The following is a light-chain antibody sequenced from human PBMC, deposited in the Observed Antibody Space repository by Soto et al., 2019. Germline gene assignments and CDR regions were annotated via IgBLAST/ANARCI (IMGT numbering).Light chain of an antibody. CDR1: QDIGSA. V-gene: IGKV1-13*02. J-gene: IGKJ4*01. Sequence: IQLTQSPSSLSASVGERVTISCRAGQDIGSALAWYQQRPGKAPKLLLYDASNLEAGVPSRFSGSGSGTDFTLTITSLRHEDFATYYCQQFNGFPLTFGGGTKVQIK. CDR2: DAS. CDR3: QQFNGFPLT.